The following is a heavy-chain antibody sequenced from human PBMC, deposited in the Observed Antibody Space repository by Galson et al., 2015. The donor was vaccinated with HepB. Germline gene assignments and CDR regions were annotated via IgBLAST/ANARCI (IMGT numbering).Heavy chain of an antibody. Sequence: SLRLSCAASGFTFSSYAMHWVRQAPGKGLEWVAVISYDGSNKYYADSVKGRFTISRDNSKNTLYLQMNSLRAEDTAVYYCARLTTVTTGDDAFDIWGQGTMVTVSS. CDR2: ISYDGSNK. D-gene: IGHD4-17*01. V-gene: IGHV3-30*04. CDR1: GFTFSSYA. CDR3: ARLTTVTTGDDAFDI. J-gene: IGHJ3*02.